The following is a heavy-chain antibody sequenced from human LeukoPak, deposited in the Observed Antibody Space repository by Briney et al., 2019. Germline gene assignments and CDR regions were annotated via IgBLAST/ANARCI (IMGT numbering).Heavy chain of an antibody. J-gene: IGHJ4*02. Sequence: GGSLRLSRAASGFTFSSYAMSWVRQAPGKGLEWVSAISGSGGSTYYADSVKGRFTISRDNSKNTLFLQMNSLRAGDTAIYYCTKALIVSCSGAFCYPFDSWGQGTLVTVSS. D-gene: IGHD2-15*01. CDR1: GFTFSSYA. CDR2: ISGSGGST. V-gene: IGHV3-23*01. CDR3: TKALIVSCSGAFCYPFDS.